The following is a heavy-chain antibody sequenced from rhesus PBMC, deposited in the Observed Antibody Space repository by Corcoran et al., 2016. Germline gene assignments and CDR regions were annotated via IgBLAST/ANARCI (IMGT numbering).Heavy chain of an antibody. CDR2: IYGNSANT. Sequence: QVQLQQWGEGLVKPSETLSLTCAVYGDSISGYYYWSWIRQPPGKGLEWIGYIYGNSANTNYNPSLKNRVSISKYTSKNQFSLKLSSVTTADTAVYYCAKTGSGYSGSWNLFDYWGQGVLVTVSS. J-gene: IGHJ4*01. CDR3: AKTGSGYSGSWNLFDY. V-gene: IGHV4-73*01. D-gene: IGHD6-25*01. CDR1: GDSISGYYY.